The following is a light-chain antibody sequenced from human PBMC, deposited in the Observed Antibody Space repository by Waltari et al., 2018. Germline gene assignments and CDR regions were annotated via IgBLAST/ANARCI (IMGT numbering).Light chain of an antibody. Sequence: SYFLTQPPSVSVAPGQTARVTCGGNNIGSRSVQWYQQKPGQAPALVIYDDTARPPGIPQRFSGSNSGNTATLTINNVEAGDEADYYCQLWDSTADVVFGAGTKLTVL. J-gene: IGLJ2*01. CDR2: DDT. CDR3: QLWDSTADVV. CDR1: NIGSRS. V-gene: IGLV3-21*02.